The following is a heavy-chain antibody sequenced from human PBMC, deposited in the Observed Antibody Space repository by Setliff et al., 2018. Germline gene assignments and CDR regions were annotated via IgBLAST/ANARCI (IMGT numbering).Heavy chain of an antibody. CDR3: AASRAYTGAVEEWFLPKTFDF. Sequence: ETLSLTCTVSGDSISNYYWNWIRQPAGKGLEWIGRIYVTESTKYNPSLKSRVTLSIDTSKNQFSLKLSSVTAADAALYYCAASRAYTGAVEEWFLPKTFDFWGQGSRVTVSS. V-gene: IGHV4-4*07. J-gene: IGHJ4*02. D-gene: IGHD3-10*01. CDR2: IYVTEST. CDR1: GDSISNYY.